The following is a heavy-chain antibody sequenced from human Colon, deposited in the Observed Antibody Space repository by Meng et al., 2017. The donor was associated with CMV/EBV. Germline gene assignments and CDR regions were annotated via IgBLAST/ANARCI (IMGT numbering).Heavy chain of an antibody. D-gene: IGHD3-3*01. J-gene: IGHJ4*02. CDR2: INSNRGAR. V-gene: IGHV1-2*02. Sequence: HVHLWQSADEVQEPGASLKAHCKTSGYSFSDFDIHCVRQAPGQGLEWMEWINSNRGARGYAQKFQGRFTMTRDTSITTVHLELSSLRSDDTAVYYCARAPSVSRVPFAYWGQGSLVTVSS. CDR3: ARAPSVSRVPFAY. CDR1: GYSFSDFD.